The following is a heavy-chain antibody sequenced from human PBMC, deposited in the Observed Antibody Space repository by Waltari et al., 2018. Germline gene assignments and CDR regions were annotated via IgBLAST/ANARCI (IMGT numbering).Heavy chain of an antibody. CDR3: ARGERDYDFWSGYYTPPFGY. J-gene: IGHJ4*02. Sequence: QVQLQESGPGLVKPSETLSLTCAVPGYSIRSASYWGWIRQPPGQGLKWLGSIYHSGSTYYNPSLKSRVTISVDTSKNQFSLKLSSVTAADTAVYYCARGERDYDFWSGYYTPPFGYWGQGTLVTVSS. D-gene: IGHD3-3*01. CDR2: IYHSGST. V-gene: IGHV4-38-2*01. CDR1: GYSIRSASY.